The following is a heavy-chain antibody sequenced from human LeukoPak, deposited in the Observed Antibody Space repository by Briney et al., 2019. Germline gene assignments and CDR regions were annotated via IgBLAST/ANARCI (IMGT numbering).Heavy chain of an antibody. CDR1: GFTFSSYA. CDR2: ISGSGGST. J-gene: IGHJ2*01. CDR3: AKDHGAGARGWYFDL. V-gene: IGHV3-23*01. Sequence: GGSLRLSCAASGFTFSSYAMSWVRQAPGKGLEWVPAISGSGGSTYYADSVKGRFTISRDNSKNTLYLQMNSLRAEDTAVYYCAKDHGAGARGWYFDLWGRGTLVTVSS. D-gene: IGHD1-26*01.